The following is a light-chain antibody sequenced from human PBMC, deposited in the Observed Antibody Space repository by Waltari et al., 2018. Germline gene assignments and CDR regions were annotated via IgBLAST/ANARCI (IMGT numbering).Light chain of an antibody. J-gene: IGKJ1*01. CDR2: GAS. CDR3: QHYVSLPAT. Sequence: EIVLTQSPGTLSLSPGAGATLSFRASQSVSRTLAWYQQKPGQAPRLLIYGASSRATGIPDRFSGSGSGTDFSLTISRLEPDDSAVYFCQHYVSLPATFGQGTKVEIK. V-gene: IGKV3-20*01. CDR1: QSVSRT.